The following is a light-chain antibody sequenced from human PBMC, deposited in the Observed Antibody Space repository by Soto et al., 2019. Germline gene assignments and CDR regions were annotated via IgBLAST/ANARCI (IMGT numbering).Light chain of an antibody. V-gene: IGKV1-39*01. J-gene: IGKJ4*01. CDR1: QNINNY. CDR3: QQYYSYPLT. Sequence: DIQVTQSPSSLSASVGDRVTITCRASQNINNYLNWYQQKPGKAPKLLIYAASSLQSGVPSRFSGSGSGTDFTLTISCLQSEDFATYYCQQYYSYPLTFGGGTKVDIK. CDR2: AAS.